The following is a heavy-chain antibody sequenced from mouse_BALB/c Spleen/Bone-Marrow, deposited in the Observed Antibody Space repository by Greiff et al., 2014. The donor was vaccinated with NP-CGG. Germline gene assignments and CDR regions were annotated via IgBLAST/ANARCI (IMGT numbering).Heavy chain of an antibody. Sequence: DVMLVESGGGLVKPGGSLKLSCAASGFTFSGYAMSWVRQTPEKRLEWVASISRGGSTFYPDSVKGRFTISRDNARNILYLQMSSLRSEDTAMYYCARRKTTILTTFYWYFDVWGAGTTVTVSS. CDR3: ARRKTTILTTFYWYFDV. CDR1: GFTFSGYA. D-gene: IGHD2-5*01. V-gene: IGHV5-6-5*01. J-gene: IGHJ1*01. CDR2: ISRGGST.